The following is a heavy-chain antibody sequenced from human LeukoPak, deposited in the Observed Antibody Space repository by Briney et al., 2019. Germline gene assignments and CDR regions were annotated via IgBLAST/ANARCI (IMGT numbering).Heavy chain of an antibody. CDR2: ISSRGTTI. CDR1: GFAFSSYE. Sequence: PGGSLILSCEASGFAFSSYEMNWVRQAPGKGLQWISYISSRGTTIDYADSVKGRFTISRDNAKSSLYLQMNSLRAEDAAVYYCARELAAAGVGYFDYWGQGTLVTVSS. V-gene: IGHV3-48*03. D-gene: IGHD6-13*01. J-gene: IGHJ4*02. CDR3: ARELAAAGVGYFDY.